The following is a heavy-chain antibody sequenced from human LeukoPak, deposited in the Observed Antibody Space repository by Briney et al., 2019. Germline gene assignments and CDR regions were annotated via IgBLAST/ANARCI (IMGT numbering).Heavy chain of an antibody. D-gene: IGHD4-17*01. Sequence: PLETLSLTCIVSGGSISPYYLSWIRQPPGMALEWIGYVSSSGSTNYNPSLKSRVTMSVDTSKTQFSLKLTSVTAADTAVYYCARHRPTAGNSWFDPWGQGTLVTVSS. V-gene: IGHV4-59*08. J-gene: IGHJ5*02. CDR2: VSSSGST. CDR1: GGSISPYY. CDR3: ARHRPTAGNSWFDP.